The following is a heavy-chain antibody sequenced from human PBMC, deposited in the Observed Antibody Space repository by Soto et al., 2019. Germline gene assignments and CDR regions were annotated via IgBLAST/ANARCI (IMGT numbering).Heavy chain of an antibody. J-gene: IGHJ6*02. CDR1: GFTLSDYA. D-gene: IGHD7-27*01. Sequence: PGGSLRLSCAASGFTLSDYAMTWVRQGPGKGLEWVSAISGSGDSTYYTDSVKGRFTISRDNSKNTLYLEMNGLRAEDTAVYYCAKDFLRDWGQDYYYGMDVWGQGTTVTVSS. V-gene: IGHV3-23*01. CDR2: ISGSGDST. CDR3: AKDFLRDWGQDYYYGMDV.